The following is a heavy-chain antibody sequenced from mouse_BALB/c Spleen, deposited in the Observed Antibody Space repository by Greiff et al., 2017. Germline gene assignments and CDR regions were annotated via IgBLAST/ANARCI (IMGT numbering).Heavy chain of an antibody. J-gene: IGHJ2*01. Sequence: VQLQQSGPGLVKPSQSLSLTCTVTGYSITSDYAWNWIRQFPVNKLEWMGYISYSGSTSYNPSLKSRISITRDTSKNQFFLQLNSVTTEDTATYYCARWVLRYLYFDYWGQGTTLTVSS. D-gene: IGHD1-1*01. CDR1: GYSITSDYA. CDR2: ISYSGST. CDR3: ARWVLRYLYFDY. V-gene: IGHV3-2*02.